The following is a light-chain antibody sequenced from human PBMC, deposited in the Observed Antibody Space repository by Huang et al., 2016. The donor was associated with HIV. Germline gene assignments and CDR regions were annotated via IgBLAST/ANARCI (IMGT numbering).Light chain of an antibody. CDR1: QSLPSNY. CDR2: GAS. Sequence: EIVLTQSPGTLSFSPGGRAALSCRASQSLPSNYLAWYQQKPGQAPRLLIYGASNRAAGIPDKFSGSGSGTDFTLTISRLEPEDCAVYYCQQYTSSPIIFGPGTKLEIK. CDR3: QQYTSSPII. V-gene: IGKV3-20*01. J-gene: IGKJ3*01.